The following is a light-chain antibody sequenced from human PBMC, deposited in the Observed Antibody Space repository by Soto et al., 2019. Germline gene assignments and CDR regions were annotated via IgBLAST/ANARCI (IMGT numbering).Light chain of an antibody. CDR1: QSVSSSY. Sequence: EIVLTQSPGTLSSSPGERATLSCSASQSVSSSYLAWYQQKPGQAPRLLIYGASSRATGIPDRFSGSGSGTDFTLTISRLEPEDFAVYYWQQYGSSPLTFGGGTKVEIK. CDR3: QQYGSSPLT. V-gene: IGKV3-20*01. CDR2: GAS. J-gene: IGKJ4*01.